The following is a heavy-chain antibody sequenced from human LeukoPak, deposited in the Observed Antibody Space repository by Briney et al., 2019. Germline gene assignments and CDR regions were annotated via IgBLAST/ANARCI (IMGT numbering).Heavy chain of an antibody. J-gene: IGHJ3*02. CDR3: ASMDTAMAQDAFDI. CDR1: GGTFSSYA. V-gene: IGHV1-69*05. Sequence: ASVKVSCKASGGTFSSYAISWVRQAPGQGLEWMGGIIPIFGTANYAQKFQGRVTITTDESTSTAYMELSSLRSEDTAVYYCASMDTAMAQDAFDIWGQGTMVTVSS. D-gene: IGHD5-18*01. CDR2: IIPIFGTA.